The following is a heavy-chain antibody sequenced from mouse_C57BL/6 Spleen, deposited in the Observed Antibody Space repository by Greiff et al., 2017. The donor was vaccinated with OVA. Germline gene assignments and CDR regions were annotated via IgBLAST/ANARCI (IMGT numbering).Heavy chain of an antibody. V-gene: IGHV5-17*01. D-gene: IGHD2-5*01. CDR1: GFTFSDYG. Sequence: VQLKESGGGLVKPGGSLKLSCAASGFTFSDYGMHWVRQAPEKGLEWVAYISSGSSTIYYADTVKGRFTISRDNAKNTLFLQMTSLRSEDTAMYYCATSYYSNPYYYSMDYWGQGTSVTVSS. CDR2: ISSGSSTI. J-gene: IGHJ4*01. CDR3: ATSYYSNPYYYSMDY.